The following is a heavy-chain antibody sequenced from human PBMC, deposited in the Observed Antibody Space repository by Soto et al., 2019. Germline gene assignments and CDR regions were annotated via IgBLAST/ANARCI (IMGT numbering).Heavy chain of an antibody. Sequence: SETLSLTCTVSGGSISSYYWGWIRQPPGKGLEWIGSIYYSGSTYYNPSLQSRVTTSVDTSKNQFSLKLSSVTAADTAVYYWASPYRGSYDWFDPWGQGTLVTVSS. CDR1: GGSISSYY. CDR3: ASPYRGSYDWFDP. D-gene: IGHD1-26*01. CDR2: IYYSGST. V-gene: IGHV4-39*01. J-gene: IGHJ5*02.